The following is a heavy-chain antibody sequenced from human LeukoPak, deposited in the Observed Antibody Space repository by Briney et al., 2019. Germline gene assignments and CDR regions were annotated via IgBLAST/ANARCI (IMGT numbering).Heavy chain of an antibody. CDR3: AKGYCSSTSCYARFDY. J-gene: IGHJ4*02. CDR1: AFTFSSYA. Sequence: AGSLRLSCAASAFTFSSYAMSWVRQAPGQGLEWVSAISGSGVSTYYADSVKGRFTISRDNSKNTLYLQMNSLRAEDTAVYYCAKGYCSSTSCYARFDYWGQGTLVTVSS. CDR2: ISGSGVST. V-gene: IGHV3-23*01. D-gene: IGHD2-2*01.